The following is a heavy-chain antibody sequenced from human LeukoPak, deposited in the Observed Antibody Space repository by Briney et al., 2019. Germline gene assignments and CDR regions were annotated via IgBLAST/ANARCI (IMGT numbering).Heavy chain of an antibody. CDR2: IYNSGST. J-gene: IGHJ2*01. D-gene: IGHD3-10*01. CDR3: ARGRRRYLWYFDL. Sequence: SETLSLTCTVSGGSIRSHYWSWIRQPPGKGLEWIGYIYNSGSTNYNPSLKSRVTISADTSKNQLSLKLSSVTAADTAVYYCARGRRRYLWYFDLWGRGTVVTVSS. V-gene: IGHV4-59*11. CDR1: GGSIRSHY.